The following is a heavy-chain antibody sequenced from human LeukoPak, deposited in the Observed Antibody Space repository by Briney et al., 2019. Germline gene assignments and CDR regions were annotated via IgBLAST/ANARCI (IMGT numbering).Heavy chain of an antibody. CDR1: GYTFTSYG. D-gene: IGHD3-10*01. Sequence: ASVKVSCKASGYTFTSYGISWVRQAPGQGLEWMGWISAYNGNTNYAQKLQGRVTMTTDTSTSTAYMELRSLRSDDTAVYYCARERRIMVRGYTDYWGQGTLVTVSS. V-gene: IGHV1-18*01. J-gene: IGHJ4*02. CDR3: ARERRIMVRGYTDY. CDR2: ISAYNGNT.